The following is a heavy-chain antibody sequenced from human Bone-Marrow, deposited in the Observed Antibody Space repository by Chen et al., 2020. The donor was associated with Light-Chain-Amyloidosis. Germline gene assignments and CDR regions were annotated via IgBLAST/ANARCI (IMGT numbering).Heavy chain of an antibody. V-gene: IGHV5-51*01. J-gene: IGHJ4*02. CDR2: IYPDDSDG. D-gene: IGHD5-12*01. CDR1: GYTFPNYW. CDR3: ARRRDGYNFDY. Sequence: VKKPGESLKISCKGSGYTFPNYWIGWVRQMPGKGLEWMGVIYPDDSDGRYSPSFEGQVTISADKSITTAYLQWRSLKASDTAMYYCARRRDGYNFDYWGQGTLVTVSS.